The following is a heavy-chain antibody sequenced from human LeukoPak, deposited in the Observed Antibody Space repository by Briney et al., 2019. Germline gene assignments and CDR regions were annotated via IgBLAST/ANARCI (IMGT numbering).Heavy chain of an antibody. CDR2: FDPEDGET. CDR1: GYTLTVLS. D-gene: IGHD2-8*02. J-gene: IGHJ4*02. Sequence: ASVKVSCKVSGYTLTVLSMHWVRPATGQGLAWMGGFDPEDGETIYAQKYQGRVTMTEDTSTDTAYMELSSLRSEDTAVYYCATDRPLVARVLGPFDYWGQGTLVTVSS. V-gene: IGHV1-24*01. CDR3: ATDRPLVARVLGPFDY.